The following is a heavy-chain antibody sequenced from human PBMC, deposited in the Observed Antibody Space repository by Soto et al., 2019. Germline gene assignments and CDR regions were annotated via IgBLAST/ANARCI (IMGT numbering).Heavy chain of an antibody. CDR3: AGSSRPLIGPGY. Sequence: ASVKVSCKASGYTFTVCDMHWVRQAPGQGLEWMGMINANGGSTTYAQKLQGRVTMTTDTSTSTAYMELSSLRSDDTAVYYCAGSSRPLIGPGYWGRGTLVTFSS. V-gene: IGHV1-46*01. CDR2: INANGGST. J-gene: IGHJ4*02. D-gene: IGHD6-19*01. CDR1: GYTFTVCD.